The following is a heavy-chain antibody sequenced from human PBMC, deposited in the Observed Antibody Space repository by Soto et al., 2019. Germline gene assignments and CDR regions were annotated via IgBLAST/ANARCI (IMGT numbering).Heavy chain of an antibody. CDR3: ARVIDIVATGGNAFDI. V-gene: IGHV4-4*02. D-gene: IGHD5-12*01. CDR1: GGSVSSTQW. Sequence: PSETLSLTCAVSGGSVSSTQWWTWVRQAPGKGLEWLGDIYHVGSTKYNPALKSRVTMSVDKSNNHFSLKLSSVTAADTAVYYCARVIDIVATGGNAFDIWGQGTMVTVSS. J-gene: IGHJ3*02. CDR2: IYHVGST.